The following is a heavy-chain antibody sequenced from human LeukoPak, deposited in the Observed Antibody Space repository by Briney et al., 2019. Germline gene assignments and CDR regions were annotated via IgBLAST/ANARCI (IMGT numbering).Heavy chain of an antibody. D-gene: IGHD3-9*01. CDR2: ISYDGSNK. CDR3: ARDILAVAYLGAFDI. J-gene: IGHJ3*02. Sequence: GRSLRLSCAASGFTFSSYAMHWVRQAPGKGLEWVAVISYDGSNKYYADSVKGRFTISRDNSKNTLYLQMNSLRAEDTAVYYCARDILAVAYLGAFDIWGQGTMVTVSS. V-gene: IGHV3-30-3*01. CDR1: GFTFSSYA.